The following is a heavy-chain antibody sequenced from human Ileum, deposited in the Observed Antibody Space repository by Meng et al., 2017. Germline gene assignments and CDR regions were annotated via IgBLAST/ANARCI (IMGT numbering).Heavy chain of an antibody. Sequence: EVQRVESGGGLVQPGGSLRLSCAASGFTFRSYWMHWVRQTPGKGLVWVSRINSDETSTSYADSVKGRFTISRDNAKNTLYLQMNSLRVEDTAVYYCARGYSGSYRIDYWGQGNLVTVSS. CDR1: GFTFRSYW. CDR3: ARGYSGSYRIDY. V-gene: IGHV3-74*01. CDR2: INSDETST. D-gene: IGHD1-26*01. J-gene: IGHJ4*02.